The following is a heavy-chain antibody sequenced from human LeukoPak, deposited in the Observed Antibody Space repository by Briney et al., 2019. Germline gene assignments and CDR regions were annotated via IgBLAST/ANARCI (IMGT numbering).Heavy chain of an antibody. J-gene: IGHJ4*02. CDR1: GGTFSSYA. CDR2: IIPIFGTA. D-gene: IGHD1-26*01. CDR3: ARLVVGAGVNYFDY. Sequence: ASVKVSCKASGGTFSSYAISWVRQAPGQGLEWMGGIIPIFGTANYAQKFQGRVTITADESTSTAYMELSSLRSEDTAVYYCARLVVGAGVNYFDYWGQGTLVTVSS. V-gene: IGHV1-69*13.